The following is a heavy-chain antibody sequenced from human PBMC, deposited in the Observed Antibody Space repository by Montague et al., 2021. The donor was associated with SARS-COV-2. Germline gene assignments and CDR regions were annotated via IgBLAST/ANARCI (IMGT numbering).Heavy chain of an antibody. Sequence: QSGAEVKKPGESLKISCEGSGYSFTNYWIGWVRQMLGKGLEWMGIIYPGDSDTRYSPSFQGRVSISADKSFSTAYLQWSSLKASDSAIYFCARLHQDYDYVWGSYRPYGMDVWGQGTTVTVSS. CDR2: IYPGDSDT. V-gene: IGHV5-51*03. CDR3: ARLHQDYDYVWGSYRPYGMDV. CDR1: GYSFTNYW. J-gene: IGHJ6*02. D-gene: IGHD3-16*02.